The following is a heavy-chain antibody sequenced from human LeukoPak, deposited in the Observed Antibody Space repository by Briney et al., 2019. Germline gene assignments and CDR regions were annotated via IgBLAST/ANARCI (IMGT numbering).Heavy chain of an antibody. J-gene: IGHJ4*02. D-gene: IGHD3-3*01. CDR3: ARFFRSGGDY. CDR2: ISGSGGST. Sequence: PGGSLRLSCAASGFTFSSYAMSWVRQAPGKGLEWVSAISGSGGSTYYADSVKGRFTISRDNAKNSLYLQMNSLRAEDTAVYYCARFFRSGGDYWGQGTLVTVSS. V-gene: IGHV3-23*01. CDR1: GFTFSSYA.